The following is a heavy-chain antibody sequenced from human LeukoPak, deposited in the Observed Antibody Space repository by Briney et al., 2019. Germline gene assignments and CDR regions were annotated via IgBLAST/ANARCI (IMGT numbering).Heavy chain of an antibody. CDR1: GGSISSSSYY. V-gene: IGHV4-39*07. Sequence: TSETLSLTCTVSGGSISSSSYYWGWIRQPPGKGLEWIGSIYYSGSTYYNPSLKSRVTISVDTSKNQFSLKLSSVTAADTAVYYCASLQLVGDYWGQGTLVTVSS. CDR3: ASLQLVGDY. J-gene: IGHJ4*02. CDR2: IYYSGST. D-gene: IGHD6-13*01.